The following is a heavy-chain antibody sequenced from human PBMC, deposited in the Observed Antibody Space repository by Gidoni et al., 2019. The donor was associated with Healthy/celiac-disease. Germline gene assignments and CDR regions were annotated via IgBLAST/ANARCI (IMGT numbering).Heavy chain of an antibody. CDR2: LSGSGGYT. V-gene: IGHV3-23*01. CDR1: GFTFGSSP. Sequence: EVQLLESGGGLVQPGGSLRLTCAASGFTFGSSPMSWVRQAPGKGLEWVSSLSGSGGYTYYGDSVKGRFTISRDNSKNTLYLQMNSLRAEDTAVYYCAKKDFGEYSKSGHDYWGQGTLVTVSS. CDR3: AKKDFGEYSKSGHDY. D-gene: IGHD3-10*01. J-gene: IGHJ4*02.